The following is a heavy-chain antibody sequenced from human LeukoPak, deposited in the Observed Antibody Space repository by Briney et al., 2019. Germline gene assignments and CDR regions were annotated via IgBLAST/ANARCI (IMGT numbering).Heavy chain of an antibody. CDR3: ARDHLYDSSDFSTFDS. V-gene: IGHV3-23*01. J-gene: IGHJ4*02. CDR1: GFTFSSYA. Sequence: PGGSLRLSCAASGFTFSSYAMSWVRQAPGKGLEWVSAISGSGDSTYYADSAKGRFTISRDNSKDTLYLQMNSLRAEDTTVYYCARDHLYDSSDFSTFDSWGQGTLITVSS. CDR2: ISGSGDST. D-gene: IGHD3-22*01.